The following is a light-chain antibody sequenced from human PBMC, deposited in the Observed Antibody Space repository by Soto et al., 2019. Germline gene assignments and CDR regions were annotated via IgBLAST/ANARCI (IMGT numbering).Light chain of an antibody. CDR3: QQYNDYPWT. V-gene: IGKV1-5*03. J-gene: IGKJ1*01. CDR2: KAS. Sequence: DIQMTQSPSTLSASVGDRVTITCRASQSISSWLAWYQQKPGKAPNLLIYKASTLQSGVPSRFSGGGSGTEFTLTVSSLQPDYFAIYYCQQYNDYPWTFGQGTKVEIK. CDR1: QSISSW.